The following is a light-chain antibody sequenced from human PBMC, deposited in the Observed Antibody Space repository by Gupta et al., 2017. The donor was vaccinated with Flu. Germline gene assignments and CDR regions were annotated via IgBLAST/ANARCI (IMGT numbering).Light chain of an antibody. CDR3: MQAKYWPRT. V-gene: IGKV2-30*01. Sequence: DVTVTQSPLFLPVILGQAASISCNTSQALVYSDGTIYFNWFQQRPDQSPRRLLYKVSNRDSGVPDRFSGSGSGSHFTLKISVVEAEDVRIYYCMQAKYWPRTFGQGTRVEI. CDR1: QALVYSDGTIY. CDR2: KVS. J-gene: IGKJ1*01.